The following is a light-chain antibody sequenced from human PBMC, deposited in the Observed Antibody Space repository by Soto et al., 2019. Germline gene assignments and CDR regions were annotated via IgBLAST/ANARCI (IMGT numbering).Light chain of an antibody. Sequence: EIQMTQSPSSLSASVGDRVTITCRASQSISSYLNWYQQKPGKAPKLLIYAASSLQSGVPSRFSGSGSGTDFTLTISSLQPEDFATYYCQQSYSTPKFGQGTKVDIK. CDR1: QSISSY. CDR2: AAS. J-gene: IGKJ1*01. V-gene: IGKV1-39*01. CDR3: QQSYSTPK.